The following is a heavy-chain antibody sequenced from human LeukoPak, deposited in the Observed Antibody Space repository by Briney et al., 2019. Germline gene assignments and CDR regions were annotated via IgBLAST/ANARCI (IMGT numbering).Heavy chain of an antibody. V-gene: IGHV4-59*12. CDR2: IYYSGST. D-gene: IGHD7-27*01. Sequence: SETLSLTCTVSGGSISSYYWSWIRQPPGKGLEWIGYIYYSGSTNYNPSLKSRVTISVDTSKNQFSLKLSSVTAADTAVYYCARDNWDRGWFDPWGQGTLVTVSS. CDR3: ARDNWDRGWFDP. CDR1: GGSISSYY. J-gene: IGHJ5*02.